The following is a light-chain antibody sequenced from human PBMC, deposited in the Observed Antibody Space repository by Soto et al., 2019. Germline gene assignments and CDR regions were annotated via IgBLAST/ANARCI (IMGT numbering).Light chain of an antibody. CDR2: DDN. J-gene: IGLJ1*01. CDR1: SSNIGGNS. V-gene: IGLV1-51*01. CDR3: GSWDSSLSAYV. Sequence: QSVLTQPPSVSAAPGQKVTISCPGSSSNIGGNSVSWYQQLPGTAAKLLIYDDNKRPSGIPDRFSGSKSGTSATLGITGFQTGDEADYYCGSWDSSLSAYVFGTGTKVTVL.